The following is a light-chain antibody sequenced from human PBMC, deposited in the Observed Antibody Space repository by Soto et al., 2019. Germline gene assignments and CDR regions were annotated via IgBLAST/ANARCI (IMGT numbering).Light chain of an antibody. CDR3: CSYTSSSIDYV. Sequence: QSALTQPASVSGSPGQSITISCTGTSSDVGGYNYVSWYQQHPGKAPKLMIYEVSNRPSGVSNRFSGSKSGNTASLTISGLQVEDEDVYYCCSYTSSSIDYVFGTGTKVTVL. V-gene: IGLV2-14*01. J-gene: IGLJ1*01. CDR2: EVS. CDR1: SSDVGGYNY.